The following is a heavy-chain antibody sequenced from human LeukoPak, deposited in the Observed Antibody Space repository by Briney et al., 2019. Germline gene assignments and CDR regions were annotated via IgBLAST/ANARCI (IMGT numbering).Heavy chain of an antibody. J-gene: IGHJ4*02. D-gene: IGHD3-3*01. V-gene: IGHV4-34*01. CDR2: INHSGST. Sequence: SETLSLTCAVYGGSFSGYYWSWIRQPPGKGLEWIGEINHSGSTNYNPSLKSRVTISVDRSKNQFSLKLSSVTAADTAVYYCARGRDDLFDYWGQGTLVTVSS. CDR3: ARGRDDLFDY. CDR1: GGSFSGYY.